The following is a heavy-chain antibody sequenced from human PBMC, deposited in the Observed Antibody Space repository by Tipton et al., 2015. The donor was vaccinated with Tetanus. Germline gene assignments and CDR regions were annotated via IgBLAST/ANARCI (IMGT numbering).Heavy chain of an antibody. D-gene: IGHD6-19*01. CDR3: ARDRGFYTSGWWARYFDS. CDR1: GFTFSTSW. J-gene: IGHJ4*02. V-gene: IGHV3-7*01. Sequence: SLRLSCTASGFTFSTSWMTWVRQAPGKGLAWVANINQDERETYYVDSVKGRFTISRDNAKNSLYLQMNSLRAEDTAVYYCARDRGFYTSGWWARYFDSWGQGILVTVSS. CDR2: INQDERET.